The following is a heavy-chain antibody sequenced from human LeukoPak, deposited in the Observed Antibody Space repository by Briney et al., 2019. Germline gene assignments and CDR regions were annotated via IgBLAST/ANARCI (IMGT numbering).Heavy chain of an antibody. CDR3: ARYVVVTAYFDY. Sequence: SETLSLTCTVSGGSISSSYYYWGWIRQPPGKGLEWIGSIYYSGSTYYNPSLKSRVTISVDTSKNQFSLKLRSVTAADTAVYYCARYVVVTAYFDYWGQGTLVTVSS. CDR1: GGSISSSYYY. CDR2: IYYSGST. V-gene: IGHV4-39*07. D-gene: IGHD2-21*02. J-gene: IGHJ4*02.